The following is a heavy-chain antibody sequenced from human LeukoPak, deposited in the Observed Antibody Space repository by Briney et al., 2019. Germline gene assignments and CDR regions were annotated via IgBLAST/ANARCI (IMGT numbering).Heavy chain of an antibody. CDR2: VFSTGDT. CDR1: GASMSSHY. CDR3: ARGVYNYYYMDV. Sequence: SETLSLTCTVSGASMSSHYWIWVRQPPGRGLEWIGYVFSTGDTTYSPSLKRRVTISVDMSENQFSLKLNSVTAADTAVYYCARGVYNYYYMDVWGRGATVTVSS. J-gene: IGHJ6*03. V-gene: IGHV4-59*11.